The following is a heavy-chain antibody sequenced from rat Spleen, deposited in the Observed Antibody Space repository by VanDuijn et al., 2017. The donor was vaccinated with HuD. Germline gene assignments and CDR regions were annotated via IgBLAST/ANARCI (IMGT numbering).Heavy chain of an antibody. CDR3: ARDRTGPWDY. CDR1: GFSLTDYS. V-gene: IGHV2-19*01. Sequence: QVQLKESGPGLVQPSQTLSLTCTVSGFSLTDYSVHWVRQPPGKGLEWMGAIWSGGMTDYNSALKSRLSISRDTSKSQVFLKMNSLQTEDTATYYCARDRTGPWDYWGQGVTVTVSS. D-gene: IGHD3-2*01. J-gene: IGHJ2*01. CDR2: IWSGGMT.